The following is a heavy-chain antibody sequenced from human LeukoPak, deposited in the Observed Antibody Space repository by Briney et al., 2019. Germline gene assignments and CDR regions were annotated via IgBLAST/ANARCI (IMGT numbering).Heavy chain of an antibody. J-gene: IGHJ4*02. CDR2: ISGSGAAT. Sequence: GGSLRLSCAASGFTLSGYAMSWGRQAPGKGLVWVSGISGSGAATYYADSVKGRFTISRDKSETTLYLQMNSLRDEDTAIYYCVIGPRQKRGFYTYWGQGTLVTVSS. V-gene: IGHV3-23*01. D-gene: IGHD5-12*01. CDR1: GFTLSGYA. CDR3: VIGPRQKRGFYTY.